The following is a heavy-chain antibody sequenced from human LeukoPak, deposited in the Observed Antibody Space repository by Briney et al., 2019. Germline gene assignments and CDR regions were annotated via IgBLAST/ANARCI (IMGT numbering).Heavy chain of an antibody. V-gene: IGHV3-30-3*01. D-gene: IGHD1-20*01. J-gene: IGHJ4*02. CDR2: ISYDGNHK. CDR3: AIRGSPIIGGGYYFDY. Sequence: PGGSLRLSCAGSGFTFSNYAMHWVRQAPGKGLEWVAVISYDGNHKFYADSVKGRFTISRHNSNNTVYLQMDSLRAEDTAVYYCAIRGSPIIGGGYYFDYWGQGTLVTVSS. CDR1: GFTFSNYA.